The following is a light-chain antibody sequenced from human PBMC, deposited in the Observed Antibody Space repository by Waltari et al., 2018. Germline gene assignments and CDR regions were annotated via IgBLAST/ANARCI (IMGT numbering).Light chain of an antibody. Sequence: EIVLKHSPGTLSLSPGESATLSCRAGQSVGSNYLAWYQQRPGQAPRLLIYRASSRATGIPDRFSGSGSGTDFTLSISRLEPEDFAVYYCQHYVRTWAFGQGTKVEIK. CDR1: QSVGSNY. CDR3: QHYVRTWA. CDR2: RAS. J-gene: IGKJ1*01. V-gene: IGKV3-20*01.